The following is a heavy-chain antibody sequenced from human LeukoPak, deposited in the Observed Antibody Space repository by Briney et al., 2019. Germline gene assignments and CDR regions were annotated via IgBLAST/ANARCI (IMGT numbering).Heavy chain of an antibody. CDR1: GFTFSSYA. Sequence: GGSLRLSCAASGFTFSSYAMSWVRQAPGKGLEWVSAISGSGGSTYYADSVKGRFTISRDNSKNTLYLQMNSLRAEDTAVYYCAKESRYCSGGSCYFDYWGQGTLVTVSS. CDR2: ISGSGGST. D-gene: IGHD2-15*01. V-gene: IGHV3-23*01. CDR3: AKESRYCSGGSCYFDY. J-gene: IGHJ4*02.